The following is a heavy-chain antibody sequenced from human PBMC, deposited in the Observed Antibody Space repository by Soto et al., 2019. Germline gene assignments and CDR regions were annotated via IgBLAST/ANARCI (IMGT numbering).Heavy chain of an antibody. CDR3: ARGWNDFPH. CDR1: GYTFTSYG. V-gene: IGHV1-3*01. Sequence: ASVKVSCKASGYTFTSYGIHWVRQAPGQRLEWMGWINAANGDTKYSPKFQGRVTITRDTSASTAYMELSSLRSEDTAVYYCARGWNDFPHWGQGTLVTVSS. D-gene: IGHD1-1*01. J-gene: IGHJ1*01. CDR2: INAANGDT.